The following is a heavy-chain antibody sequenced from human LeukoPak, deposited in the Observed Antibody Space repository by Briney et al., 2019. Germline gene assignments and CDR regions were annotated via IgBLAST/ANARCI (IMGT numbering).Heavy chain of an antibody. CDR2: INHSGST. J-gene: IGHJ4*02. D-gene: IGHD6-19*01. CDR1: GGSFSGYY. V-gene: IGHV4-34*01. CDR3: ASSSGWYTGWDY. Sequence: SETLSLTCAVYGGSFSGYYWSWIRQPPGKGLEWIGEINHSGSTNYNPSLKSRVAISVDTSKTQCSLRLTSVTAADTAVYYCASSSGWYTGWDYWGQGTLVTVSS.